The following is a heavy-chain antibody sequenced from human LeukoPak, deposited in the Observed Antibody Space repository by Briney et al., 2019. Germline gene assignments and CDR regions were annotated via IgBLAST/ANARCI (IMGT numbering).Heavy chain of an antibody. J-gene: IGHJ4*02. CDR3: AKDRTGYYDTSPDFDY. CDR2: ISGSSLTI. V-gene: IGHV3-23*01. Sequence: GGSLRLSCAASGFTLSNYAMTWVRQAPGKGLEWVSVISGSSLTIYYADSVKGRFTISRDSSKNTVYLQMNSLRAEDTAVYYCAKDRTGYYDTSPDFDYWGQGTLVTVSS. CDR1: GFTLSNYA. D-gene: IGHD3-22*01.